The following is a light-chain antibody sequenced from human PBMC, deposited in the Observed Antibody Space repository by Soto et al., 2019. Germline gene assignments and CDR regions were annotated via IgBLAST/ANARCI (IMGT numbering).Light chain of an antibody. CDR3: ISYAVSTSYV. CDR2: EVS. CDR1: SSDVGGYNF. V-gene: IGLV2-8*01. J-gene: IGLJ1*01. Sequence: QSVLTQPPSASGSPGQSVTISCTGTSSDVGGYNFVSWYQQHPGKAPKLIIYEVSKRPSGVPDRFSGSKSGNTASLTVSGLQPEDEADYYCISYAVSTSYVFGTGTKVTVL.